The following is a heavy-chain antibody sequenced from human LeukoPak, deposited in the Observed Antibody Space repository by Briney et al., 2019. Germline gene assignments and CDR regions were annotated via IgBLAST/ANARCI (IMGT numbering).Heavy chain of an antibody. CDR3: AKSGGRDGYKGLYFDY. CDR1: GYTFTSYG. CDR2: ISAYNGNT. J-gene: IGHJ4*02. D-gene: IGHD5-24*01. V-gene: IGHV1-18*01. Sequence: ASVKVSCKASGYTFTSYGISWVRQAPGQGLEWMGWISAYNGNTNYAQKLQGRVTMTTDTSTSTAYVELRSLRSDDTAVYYCAKSGGRDGYKGLYFDYWGQGTLVTVSS.